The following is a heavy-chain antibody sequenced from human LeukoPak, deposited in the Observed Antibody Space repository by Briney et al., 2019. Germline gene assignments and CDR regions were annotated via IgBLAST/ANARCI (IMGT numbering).Heavy chain of an antibody. D-gene: IGHD2-2*01. CDR2: IWYDGSNK. J-gene: IGHJ3*02. CDR3: AREPARYCSSTSCYVQGDDAFDI. Sequence: GGSLRLSCAASGFTFSSYGMHWVRQAPGKGLEWVAVIWYDGSNKYYADSVKGRFTISRDNSKNTLYLQMNSLRAEDTAVYYCAREPARYCSSTSCYVQGDDAFDIWGQGTMVTVSS. V-gene: IGHV3-33*01. CDR1: GFTFSSYG.